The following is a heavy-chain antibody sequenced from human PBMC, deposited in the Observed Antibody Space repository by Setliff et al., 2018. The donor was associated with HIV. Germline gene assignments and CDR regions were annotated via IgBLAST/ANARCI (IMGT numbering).Heavy chain of an antibody. V-gene: IGHV3-53*01. D-gene: IGHD3-22*01. Sequence: PGESLKISCAASGFTVTGNYTSWVRQAPGKGLDWVSVLYSGGSTYYTDSVKGRFTISRDNSKNTLYLQMNTLRAEDTAVYYCARVQYYDSKGGYYMDVWGKGTTVTVSS. CDR2: LYSGGST. CDR3: ARVQYYDSKGGYYMDV. J-gene: IGHJ6*03. CDR1: GFTVTGNY.